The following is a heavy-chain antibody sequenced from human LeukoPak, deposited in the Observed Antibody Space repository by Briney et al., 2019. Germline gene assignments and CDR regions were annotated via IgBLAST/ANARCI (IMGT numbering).Heavy chain of an antibody. CDR2: IYYTGST. CDR1: GGSISSTSYY. D-gene: IGHD2-2*01. V-gene: IGHV4-39*01. J-gene: IGHJ4*02. Sequence: SETLSLTCTVSGGSISSTSYYWGWIRPPPGKGLEWNASIYYTGSTLYNPSLQSRVTISVDTARSQISLKLTSVTAADTAVYYCARHCRTSTCYLYDYWGQGTLVTVSS. CDR3: ARHCRTSTCYLYDY.